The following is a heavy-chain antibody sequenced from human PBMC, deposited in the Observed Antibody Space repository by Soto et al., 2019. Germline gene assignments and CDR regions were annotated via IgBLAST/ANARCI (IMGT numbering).Heavy chain of an antibody. D-gene: IGHD2-8*01. CDR2: FDPEDGET. CDR3: AKKRGGFCTKVGGHPRVTFFDF. J-gene: IGHJ4*02. V-gene: IGHV1-24*01. Sequence: ASVKVSCKVSGYTLTELSMHWVRQAPGKGLEWMGGFDPEDGETIYAQKFQGRVTMTEDTSTDTAYMELSSLRSEDTAVYYCAKKRGGFCTKVGGHPRVTFFDFWGQGTLVTVSS. CDR1: GYTLTELS.